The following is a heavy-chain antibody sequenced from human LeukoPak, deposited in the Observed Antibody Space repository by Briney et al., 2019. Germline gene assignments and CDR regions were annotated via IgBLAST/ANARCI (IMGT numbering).Heavy chain of an antibody. CDR1: GYTFNTYG. D-gene: IGHD6-13*01. CDR2: ISGYNGKT. Sequence: ASVKVSCKASGYTFNTYGITWVRQAPGQGLEWMGWISGYNGKTKYAQKLQDRVTMTTDTSTTTAYMELRSLTSDDTAVYYCARDSVAAGSPDYWGQGTLVTVSS. J-gene: IGHJ4*02. CDR3: ARDSVAAGSPDY. V-gene: IGHV1-18*01.